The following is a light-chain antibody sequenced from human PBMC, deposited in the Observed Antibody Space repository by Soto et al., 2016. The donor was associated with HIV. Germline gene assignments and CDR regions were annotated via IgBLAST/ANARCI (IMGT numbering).Light chain of an antibody. V-gene: IGLV3-1*01. J-gene: IGLJ1*01. CDR2: QDT. Sequence: SYALTQPPSVSVSPGQTASITCSGSNLGNTYASWYQQKPGQSPVLVIYQDTKRSSGIPERFSGSNSGDTATLTISGTQAIDEADYYCQAWDSSTTPYVFGTGTKVTVL. CDR1: NLGNTY. CDR3: QAWDSSTTPYV.